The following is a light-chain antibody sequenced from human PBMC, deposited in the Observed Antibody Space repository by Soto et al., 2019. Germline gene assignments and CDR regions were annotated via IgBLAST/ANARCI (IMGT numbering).Light chain of an antibody. Sequence: EIVLTQSPGTLSLSPGERATLSCRASQSVSSSYLAWYQQKPGQAPRLLIYGALSRATGIPDRFSVSGSGTDFTLTISRLEPEDFAVYYCQQYGSSPWTFGQGTKVEIK. CDR1: QSVSSSY. J-gene: IGKJ1*01. CDR2: GAL. V-gene: IGKV3-20*01. CDR3: QQYGSSPWT.